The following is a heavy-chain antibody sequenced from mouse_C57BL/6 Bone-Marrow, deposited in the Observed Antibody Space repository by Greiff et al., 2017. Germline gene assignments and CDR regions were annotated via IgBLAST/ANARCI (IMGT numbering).Heavy chain of an antibody. D-gene: IGHD2-3*01. CDR1: GFTFSSYG. CDR3: ARPRWLLQYFDV. V-gene: IGHV5-6*01. Sequence: EVQVVESGGDLVKPGGSLKLSCAASGFTFSSYGMSWVRQTPDKRLEWVATISSGGSYTYYPDSVKGRFTISRDNAKNTLYLQMSSLKSEDTAMYYCARPRWLLQYFDVWGTGTTVTVSS. CDR2: ISSGGSYT. J-gene: IGHJ1*03.